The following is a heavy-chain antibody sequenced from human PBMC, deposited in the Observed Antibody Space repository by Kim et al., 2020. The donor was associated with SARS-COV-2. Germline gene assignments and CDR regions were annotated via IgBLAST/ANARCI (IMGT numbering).Heavy chain of an antibody. Sequence: GGSLRLSCAASGFTFSSYAMHWVRQAPGKGLEWVAVISYDGSNKYYADSVKGRFTISRDNSKNTLYLQMNSLRAEDTAVYYCAREGGSSTLGGENDYWGQGTLVTVSS. V-gene: IGHV3-30-3*01. J-gene: IGHJ4*02. CDR1: GFTFSSYA. CDR3: AREGGSSTLGGENDY. D-gene: IGHD3-16*01. CDR2: ISYDGSNK.